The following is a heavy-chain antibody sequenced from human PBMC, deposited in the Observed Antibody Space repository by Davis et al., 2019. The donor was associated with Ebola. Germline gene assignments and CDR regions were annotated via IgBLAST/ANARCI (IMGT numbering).Heavy chain of an antibody. CDR3: TTRVVWRTVRGIDY. V-gene: IGHV3-15*01. D-gene: IGHD3-10*01. J-gene: IGHJ4*02. Sequence: GGSLRLSCAVSGFTLSNAWMNWVRQAPGKGLEWVGHIKSKTEGGTTDYAAPVKGRFTISRDESKNTLYLQMNSLKSEDTAVYYCTTRVVWRTVRGIDYWGQGTLVTVSS. CDR2: IKSKTEGGTT. CDR1: GFTLSNAW.